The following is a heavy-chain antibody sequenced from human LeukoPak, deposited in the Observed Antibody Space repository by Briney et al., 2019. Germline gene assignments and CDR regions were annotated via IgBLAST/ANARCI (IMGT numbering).Heavy chain of an antibody. CDR1: GFTFSSYS. V-gene: IGHV3-21*01. CDR3: ARDIGEEYVY. D-gene: IGHD4-17*01. CDR2: ISSSSSYI. Sequence: GGSLRLSCAASGFTFSSYSMNGVRQAPGKGLEWVSSISSSSSYIYYADSVKGRFTISRDNAKNSLYQQMNSLRAEDTAVYYCARDIGEEYVYWGQGTLVTVSS. J-gene: IGHJ4*02.